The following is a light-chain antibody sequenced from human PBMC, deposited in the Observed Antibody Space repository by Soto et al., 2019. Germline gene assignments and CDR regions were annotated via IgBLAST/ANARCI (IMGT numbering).Light chain of an antibody. V-gene: IGKV3-11*01. CDR1: QSVSSY. Sequence: EIVLTQSPATLSLSPGERATLSCRASQSVSSYLAWYQQKPGQAPRLLIYDASNMATGIPARFSGSGSGTDFPLTISSLEPEDFAVYYCQQRSNWPPITLGQGTRLEIK. J-gene: IGKJ5*01. CDR3: QQRSNWPPIT. CDR2: DAS.